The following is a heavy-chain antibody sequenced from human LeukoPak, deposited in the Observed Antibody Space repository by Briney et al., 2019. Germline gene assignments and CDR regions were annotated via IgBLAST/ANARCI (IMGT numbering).Heavy chain of an antibody. D-gene: IGHD5-24*01. CDR2: IYYSGST. V-gene: IGHV4-39*01. CDR1: GGSISSSSYY. J-gene: IGHJ4*02. CDR3: ASRDGYNGLHPPAAFDY. Sequence: PSETLSLTCTVSGGSISSSSYYWGWIRQPPGKGLEWIGSIYYSGSTYYNPSLKSRVTISVDTSKNQFSLKLSSVTAADTAVYYCASRDGYNGLHPPAAFDYWGQGTLVTVSS.